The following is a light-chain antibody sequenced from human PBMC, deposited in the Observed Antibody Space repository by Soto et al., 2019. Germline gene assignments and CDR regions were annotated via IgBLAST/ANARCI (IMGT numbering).Light chain of an antibody. V-gene: IGKV1-5*01. Sequence: DIQMTQSPSTLSASVGDRVTITCRASQSISSWLAWYQQKPGKAPKLLIYDASSLESGVPSRFSGSGSGTDFTLTISSLQPDDFATYYCQQYNSYSQGTFGQGTKVEIK. CDR3: QQYNSYSQGT. CDR1: QSISSW. J-gene: IGKJ1*01. CDR2: DAS.